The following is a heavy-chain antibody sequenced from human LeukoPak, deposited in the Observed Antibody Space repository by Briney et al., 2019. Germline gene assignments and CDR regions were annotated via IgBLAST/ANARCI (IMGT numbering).Heavy chain of an antibody. D-gene: IGHD2-21*01. Sequence: SETLSLTCAVYGGSFSGYYWSWIRQPPGKGLEWIGEINHSGSTYYNPSLKSRVTISVDTSKNQFSLKLSSVTAADTAVYYCARPDKYCGGDCYSNAFDIWGQGTMVTVSS. J-gene: IGHJ3*02. CDR2: INHSGST. V-gene: IGHV4-34*01. CDR3: ARPDKYCGGDCYSNAFDI. CDR1: GGSFSGYY.